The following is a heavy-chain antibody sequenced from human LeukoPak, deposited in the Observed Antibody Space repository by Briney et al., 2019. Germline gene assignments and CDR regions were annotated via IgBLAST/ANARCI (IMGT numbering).Heavy chain of an antibody. D-gene: IGHD2-2*01. CDR3: ARGQVPAARGYNWFDP. CDR2: INARGDT. CDR1: GWSSNDYY. V-gene: IGHV4-34*01. J-gene: IGHJ5*02. Sequence: SETLSLTCAVYGWSSNDYYWNWIRQPPGKGLEWIGEINARGDTSYNPSLKSRVTISVDTSKKQFSLRLTSMIAADTALYYCARGQVPAARGYNWFDPWGQGTLVTVSS.